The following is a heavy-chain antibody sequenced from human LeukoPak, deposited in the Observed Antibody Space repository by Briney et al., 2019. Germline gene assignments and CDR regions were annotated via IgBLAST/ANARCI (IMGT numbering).Heavy chain of an antibody. CDR2: IHTSGST. CDR1: GDGISDIY. Sequence: SETLSLTCAVSGDGISDIYWSWIRQPPGKGLEWIGFIHTSGSTYYIPSLKSRVTMSVDTSKNQFSLKLSSVTAADTVVYYCAKLVYSLDGSGHNWFDPWGQGALVTVSS. D-gene: IGHD2-15*01. V-gene: IGHV4-4*09. J-gene: IGHJ5*02. CDR3: AKLVYSLDGSGHNWFDP.